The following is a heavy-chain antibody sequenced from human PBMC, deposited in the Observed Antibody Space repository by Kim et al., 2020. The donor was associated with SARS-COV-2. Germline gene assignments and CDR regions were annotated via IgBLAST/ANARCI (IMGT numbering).Heavy chain of an antibody. Sequence: GGSLRLSCAASGFIFSHHPMHWVRQAPGKGLEWVAVISYDGTIQYYGDAVKGRFTISRDNSKNTLSLLMDSLRIEDTAVYYCARGAYCSTSTCSDYFDYWGRGTLVTVSS. CDR3: ARGAYCSTSTCSDYFDY. D-gene: IGHD2-2*01. CDR1: GFIFSHHP. CDR2: ISYDGTIQ. V-gene: IGHV3-30*04. J-gene: IGHJ4*02.